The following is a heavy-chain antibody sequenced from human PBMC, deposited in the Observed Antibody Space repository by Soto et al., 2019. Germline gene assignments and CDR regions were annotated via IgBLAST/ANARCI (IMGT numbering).Heavy chain of an antibody. D-gene: IGHD2-21*02. Sequence: GGSLRLSCAASGFTFSSYAMHWVRQAPGKGLEWVAVISYDGSNKYYADSVKGRFTISRDNSKNTLYLQMNSLRAEDTAVYYCARDGGAAYCGGDCYSDLFYFDYWGQGTLVTVSS. CDR2: ISYDGSNK. J-gene: IGHJ4*02. CDR1: GFTFSSYA. CDR3: ARDGGAAYCGGDCYSDLFYFDY. V-gene: IGHV3-30-3*01.